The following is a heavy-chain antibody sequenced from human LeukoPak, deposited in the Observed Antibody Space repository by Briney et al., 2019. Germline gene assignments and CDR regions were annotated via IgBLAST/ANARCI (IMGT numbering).Heavy chain of an antibody. V-gene: IGHV3-21*01. CDR3: ARGPYYYGSGSYSFQIDN. J-gene: IGHJ4*02. Sequence: PGGSLRLSCAASGFTFSSYNMNWVRQAPGKGLEWVSSITRSSSNINYADSVKGRLTISRDNAQNSLYLQLISLRAEDTAVYYCARGPYYYGSGSYSFQIDNWGQGTLVTVSS. D-gene: IGHD3-10*01. CDR2: ITRSSSNI. CDR1: GFTFSSYN.